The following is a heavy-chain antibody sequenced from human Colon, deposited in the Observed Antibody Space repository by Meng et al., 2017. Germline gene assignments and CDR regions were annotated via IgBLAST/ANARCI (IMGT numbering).Heavy chain of an antibody. V-gene: IGHV3-74*01. CDR3: AELTSSVFDI. D-gene: IGHD3-22*01. CDR1: GFTFSSYW. J-gene: IGHJ3*02. Sequence: GSLRLSCAASGFTFSSYWMHWFRQAPGTGLVWVSGINNDGSDTNYADSVQGRFTISRDNANNTLYLQMNSLRAEDKAVYYCAELTSSVFDIWGQGTVVTVSS. CDR2: INNDGSDT.